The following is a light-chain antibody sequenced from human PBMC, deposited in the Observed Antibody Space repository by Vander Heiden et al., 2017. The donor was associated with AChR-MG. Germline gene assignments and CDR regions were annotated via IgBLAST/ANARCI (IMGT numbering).Light chain of an antibody. Sequence: QSALTQPRSVSGSPGQSVTISCTGTSSDVGGYNYVSWYQQHPGKAPKLIIYDVSKRPSGVPDRFSGSKSGNTASLTISGLQAEDEAYYYCCSYAGSLWVFGGGTKLTVL. CDR1: SSDVGGYNY. CDR3: CSYAGSLWV. J-gene: IGLJ3*02. CDR2: DVS. V-gene: IGLV2-11*01.